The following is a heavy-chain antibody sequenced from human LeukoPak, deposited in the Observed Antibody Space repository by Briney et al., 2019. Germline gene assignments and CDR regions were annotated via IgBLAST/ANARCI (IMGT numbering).Heavy chain of an antibody. Sequence: PSETLSLTCTVSGGSISSSSYYWGWIRQPPGKGLEWIGSIYYSGSTYYNPSLKSRVTISVDTSKNQFSLKLSSVTAADTAGEYWSGGWGGATTLGWYKIGGYRGQGNLGTGSS. J-gene: IGHJ4*02. D-gene: IGHD1-1*01. CDR3: SGGWGGATTLGWYKIGGY. CDR1: GGSISSSSYY. CDR2: IYYSGST. V-gene: IGHV4-39*07.